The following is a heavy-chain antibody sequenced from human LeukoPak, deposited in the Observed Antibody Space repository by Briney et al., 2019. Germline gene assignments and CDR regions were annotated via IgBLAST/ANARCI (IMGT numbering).Heavy chain of an antibody. CDR3: ARLHDGYRYGADY. D-gene: IGHD5-18*01. Sequence: KPSETLSLTCTVSGGSISGYYWSWIRQPPGKGLEWIGYIYYSGSTNYNPSLKSRVTISVDTSKNQFSLKLSPVTAADTAVYYCARLHDGYRYGADYWGQGTLVTAS. CDR1: GGSISGYY. V-gene: IGHV4-59*08. CDR2: IYYSGST. J-gene: IGHJ4*02.